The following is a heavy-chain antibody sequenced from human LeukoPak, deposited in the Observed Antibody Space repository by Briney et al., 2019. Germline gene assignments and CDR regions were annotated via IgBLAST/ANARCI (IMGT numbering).Heavy chain of an antibody. CDR2: MNPNSGNT. V-gene: IGHV1-8*02. CDR3: ARRLTTNFDY. CDR1: GYTFTGYY. D-gene: IGHD4-11*01. Sequence: GASVKVSCKASGYTFTGYYMHWVRQATGQGLEWMGWMNPNSGNTGYAQKFQGRVTMTRNTSISTAYMELSSLRSEDTAVYYCARRLTTNFDYWGQGTLVTVSS. J-gene: IGHJ4*02.